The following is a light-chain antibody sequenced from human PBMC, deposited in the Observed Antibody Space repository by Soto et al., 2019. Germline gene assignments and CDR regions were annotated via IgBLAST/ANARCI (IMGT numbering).Light chain of an antibody. CDR2: DVS. V-gene: IGLV2-14*01. CDR1: SSDVGTYNY. J-gene: IGLJ1*01. CDR3: SSYTSSSTLYV. Sequence: QSALTQPASVSGSPGQSITISCTGTSSDVGTYNYLSWYQQHPGKAPKLIIYDVSNRPSGVSNRFSGSKSGNTASLTISGLQAEYEADYYCSSYTSSSTLYVFATGTKLTVL.